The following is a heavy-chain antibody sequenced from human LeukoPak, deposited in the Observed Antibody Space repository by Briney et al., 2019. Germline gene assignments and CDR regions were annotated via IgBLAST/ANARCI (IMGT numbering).Heavy chain of an antibody. J-gene: IGHJ4*02. CDR3: AKTYYYDSSGYYYPYYFDY. CDR2: INSDGSST. V-gene: IGHV3-74*01. Sequence: PGGSLRLSCLASGFTFSSYWMHWVRQAPGKGLVWVSRINSDGSSTNYADSVKGRFTISRDNSKNTLYLQMNSLRAEDTAVYYCAKTYYYDSSGYYYPYYFDYWGQGTLVTVSS. CDR1: GFTFSSYW. D-gene: IGHD3-22*01.